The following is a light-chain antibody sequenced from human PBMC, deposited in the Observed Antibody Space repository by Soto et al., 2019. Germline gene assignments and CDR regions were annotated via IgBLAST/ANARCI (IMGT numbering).Light chain of an antibody. J-gene: IGKJ4*02. CDR1: QGISSC. CDR3: QQLRMFPST. V-gene: IGKV1-9*01. Sequence: DIQLTQSPSSLSASVGDRVTITCRASQGISSCLAWYQQKPGKAPNLLIHTASTLYGGVPSTFTGSGSGTKFALPTTSLQAEDFATYYCQQLRMFPSTFGGGTKVDIK. CDR2: TAS.